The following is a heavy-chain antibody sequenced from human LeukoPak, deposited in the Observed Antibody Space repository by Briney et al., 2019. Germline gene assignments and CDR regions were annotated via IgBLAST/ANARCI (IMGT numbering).Heavy chain of an antibody. Sequence: SETLSLTCTVSGGSTSSSSYYWGWTRQPPGKGLEWIGSIYYSGSTNYNPSLKSRVTMSVDTSKNRFSLKLSSVTAADTAVYYCAREASSGWHIDYWGQGTLVTVSS. J-gene: IGHJ4*02. V-gene: IGHV4-39*07. CDR1: GGSTSSSSYY. D-gene: IGHD6-19*01. CDR3: AREASSGWHIDY. CDR2: IYYSGST.